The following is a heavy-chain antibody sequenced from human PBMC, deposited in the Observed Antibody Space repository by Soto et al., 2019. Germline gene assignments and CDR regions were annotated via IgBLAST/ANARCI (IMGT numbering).Heavy chain of an antibody. D-gene: IGHD2-2*01. Sequence: GGSLRLSCAASGFTFSSYSMNWVRQAPWKGLEWVSSISSSSYIYYADSVKGRFTISRDNAKNSLYLQMNSLRAEDTAVYYCAPQPDCSSTSCYEYYGMDVWGQGTTVTVSS. CDR2: ISSSSYI. CDR1: GFTFSSYS. J-gene: IGHJ6*02. CDR3: APQPDCSSTSCYEYYGMDV. V-gene: IGHV3-21*01.